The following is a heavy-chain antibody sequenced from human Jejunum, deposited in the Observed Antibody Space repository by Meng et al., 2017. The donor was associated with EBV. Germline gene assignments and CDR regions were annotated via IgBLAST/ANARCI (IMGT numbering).Heavy chain of an antibody. Sequence: VNTPGSPWASSCTASGRTFSNYAFSWWQQAPGQGLEWIGGVIPIFPTANYAQRFQGRVTITADKSTSTAYMELRSLRSEDTAVYYCARSSGGVVADYFDYWGQGTLVTVSS. CDR2: VIPIFPTA. V-gene: IGHV1-69*06. CDR3: ARSSGGVVADYFDY. J-gene: IGHJ4*02. CDR1: GRTFSNYA. D-gene: IGHD3-16*02.